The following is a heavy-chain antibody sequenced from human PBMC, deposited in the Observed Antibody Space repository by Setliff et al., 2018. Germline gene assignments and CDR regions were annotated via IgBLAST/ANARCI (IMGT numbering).Heavy chain of an antibody. V-gene: IGHV1-18*01. CDR1: GYAFGSSG. J-gene: IGHJ4*02. CDR2: ISAYNGYI. D-gene: IGHD5-12*01. CDR3: TRGPGPWVVVAMPFDC. Sequence: ASVKVSCKASGYAFGSSGISWVRQAPGQGLEWMGWISAYNGYIVYAQKFQGRVTMTTDTSTTTAYMEVRSLRSDDTAVYYCTRGPGPWVVVAMPFDCWGQGTLVTVSS.